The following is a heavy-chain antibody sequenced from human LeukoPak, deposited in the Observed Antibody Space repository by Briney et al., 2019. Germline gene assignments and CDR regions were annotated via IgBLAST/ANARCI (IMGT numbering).Heavy chain of an antibody. CDR1: GDSMSNYY. J-gene: IGHJ6*03. V-gene: IGHV4-4*07. D-gene: IGHD2-8*02. CDR2: VCSDGST. CDR3: ARCTGFCTAYYRDL. Sequence: MASETLSLTCTVSGDSMSNYYWNWLRQPAGKGLEWIGQVCSDGSTNVNPSLKSAVTMSVDTSNNHTSLRLSSATAADTAVYYGARCTGFCTAYYRDLW.